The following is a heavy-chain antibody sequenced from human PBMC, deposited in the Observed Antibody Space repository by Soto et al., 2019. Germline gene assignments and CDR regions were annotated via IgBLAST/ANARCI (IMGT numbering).Heavy chain of an antibody. CDR3: ARAGSYNYYDGMDV. J-gene: IGHJ6*02. Sequence: QVQLVQSGAEVKKPGASVKVSCKASGYTFTGYYMHWVRQAPGQGLEWRGWINPNSGGTNYAQKFQGGVTXTRHTXXSTAYMELSRLRSDDTAVYYCARAGSYNYYDGMDVWGQGTTVTVSS. CDR2: INPNSGGT. CDR1: GYTFTGYY. D-gene: IGHD1-26*01. V-gene: IGHV1-2*02.